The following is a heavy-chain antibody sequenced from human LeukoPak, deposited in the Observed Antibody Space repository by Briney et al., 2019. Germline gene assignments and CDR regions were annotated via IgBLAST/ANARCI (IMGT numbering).Heavy chain of an antibody. J-gene: IGHJ4*01. V-gene: IGHV1-2*02. Sequence: ASLKVSCKASGYVFTASYIHCVRQAPGQRLEWMGWINPRPISAGTKYGKKFQGTVTMRRDVSINTAYMELSRLRPDDTAVYYCARDSSGYTRPDYWGHGTLVTVSS. CDR2: INPRPISAGT. CDR3: ARDSSGYTRPDY. D-gene: IGHD3-22*01. CDR1: GYVFTASY.